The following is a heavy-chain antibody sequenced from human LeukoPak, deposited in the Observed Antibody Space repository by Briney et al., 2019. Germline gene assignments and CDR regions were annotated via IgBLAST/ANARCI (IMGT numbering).Heavy chain of an antibody. Sequence: SETLSLTCTVSGGSISSSSYYWGWIRQPAGKGLEWIGRIYTSGSTNYNPSLKSRVTISVDTSKNQFSLKLSSVTAADTAVYYCARAAIAPNWFDPWGQGTLVTVSS. CDR3: ARAAIAPNWFDP. CDR1: GGSISSSSYY. J-gene: IGHJ5*02. V-gene: IGHV4-61*02. CDR2: IYTSGST. D-gene: IGHD2-21*01.